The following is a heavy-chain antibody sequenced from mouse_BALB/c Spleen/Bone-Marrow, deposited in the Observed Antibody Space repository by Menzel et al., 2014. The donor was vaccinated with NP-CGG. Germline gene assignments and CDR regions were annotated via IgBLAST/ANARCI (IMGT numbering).Heavy chain of an antibody. D-gene: IGHD1-1*01. CDR2: INSNGGST. J-gene: IGHJ4*01. Sequence: EVHLVESGGGLVKLGGSLKLSCAASGFTFSSYYMSWVRQTPEKRLELVAAINSNGGSTYYPDTVKGRFTISRDNAKNTLYLQMSSLKSEDTALYYCARHGSSYAMDCWGQGTSVTVSS. V-gene: IGHV5-6-2*01. CDR1: GFTFSSYY. CDR3: ARHGSSYAMDC.